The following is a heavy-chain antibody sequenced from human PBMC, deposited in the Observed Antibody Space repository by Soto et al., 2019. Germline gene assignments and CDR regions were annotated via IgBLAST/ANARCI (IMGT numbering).Heavy chain of an antibody. D-gene: IGHD6-19*01. CDR2: ISYDGSNK. CDR1: GFTFSSYA. V-gene: IGHV3-30-3*01. J-gene: IGHJ4*02. CDR3: AKDLGSSGWYRADY. Sequence: QVQLVESGGGVVQPGRSLRLSCAASGFTFSSYAMHWVRQAPGKGLEWVAVISYDGSNKYYADSVKGRFTISRDNSKNPLYLQMNSLRAEDTAVYYCAKDLGSSGWYRADYWGQGTLVTVSS.